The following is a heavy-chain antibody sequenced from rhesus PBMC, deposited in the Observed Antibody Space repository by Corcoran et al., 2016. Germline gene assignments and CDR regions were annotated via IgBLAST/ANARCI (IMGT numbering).Heavy chain of an antibody. CDR3: ASGLNYGAPNFGLDS. CDR1: GDSIISGYA. V-gene: IGHV4-127*01. CDR2: IGG. D-gene: IGHD1-26*01. Sequence: QVQLKESGPGLVKPSETLSLTCTVSGDSIISGYAWSWIRQPPGKGLEGIGYIGGYYNPPRKSRVTISKDTAKNQVSLNLTSVTAADTAVYYCASGLNYGAPNFGLDSWGQGVVVTVSS. J-gene: IGHJ6*01.